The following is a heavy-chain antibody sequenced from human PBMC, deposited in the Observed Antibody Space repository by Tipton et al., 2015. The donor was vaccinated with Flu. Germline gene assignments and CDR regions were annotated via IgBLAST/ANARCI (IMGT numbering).Heavy chain of an antibody. CDR3: ARHSSSARGWFDP. J-gene: IGHJ5*02. V-gene: IGHV4-39*07. Sequence: TLSLTCTVSGGSISSSSHYWGWIRQAPGRGLEWVGSIYYTGYPYYNSSLKSRLAVSIDTSKKQFSLRLSSVTAADTAVYYCARHSSSARGWFDPWGQGTLVTVSS. CDR2: IYYTGYP. D-gene: IGHD1-26*01. CDR1: GGSISSSSHY.